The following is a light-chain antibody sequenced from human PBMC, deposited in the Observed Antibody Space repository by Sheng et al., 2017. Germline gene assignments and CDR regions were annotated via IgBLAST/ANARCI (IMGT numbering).Light chain of an antibody. CDR2: KDS. V-gene: IGLV3-27*01. CDR3: YSATDNNLVV. Sequence: SYELTQPSSVSVSPGQTARITCSGDLLPKKYARWFQQKPGQAPVLVIYKDSERASGIPERFSGSNSGTTVTLTISGAQVDDEADYYCYSATDNNLVVFGGGTKLTVL. J-gene: IGLJ2*01. CDR1: LLPKKY.